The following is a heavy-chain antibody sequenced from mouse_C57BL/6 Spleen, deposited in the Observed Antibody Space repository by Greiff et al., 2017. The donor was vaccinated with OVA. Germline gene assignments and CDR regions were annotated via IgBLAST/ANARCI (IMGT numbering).Heavy chain of an antibody. CDR3: TPKFMGSYFDY. CDR2: IDPETGGT. Sequence: QVQLQQSGAELVRPGASVTLSCKASGYTFTDYEMHWVKQTPVHGLEWIGAIDPETGGTAYTQKFKGQAILTADKSSSTAYLELRSLTSEDSAVYYGTPKFMGSYFDYWGQGTTLTVSS. CDR1: GYTFTDYE. J-gene: IGHJ2*01. D-gene: IGHD1-1*01. V-gene: IGHV1-15*01.